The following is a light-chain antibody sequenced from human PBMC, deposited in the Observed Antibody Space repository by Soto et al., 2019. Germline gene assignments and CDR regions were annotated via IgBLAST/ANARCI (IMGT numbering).Light chain of an antibody. CDR3: QQYDKWPPT. V-gene: IGKV3-15*01. Sequence: IVLTQSPPTLSVSPGEGATLSCRASQGIGDTLAWYQNKPGQTPRLLIHGASTRAPGIPARFSGGGSGTDFTLTISSLQSEDFAVYYCQQYDKWPPTFGQGTKVDIK. J-gene: IGKJ1*01. CDR1: QGIGDT. CDR2: GAS.